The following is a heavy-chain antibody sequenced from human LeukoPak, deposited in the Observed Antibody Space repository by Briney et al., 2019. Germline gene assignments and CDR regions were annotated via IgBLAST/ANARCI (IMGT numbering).Heavy chain of an antibody. J-gene: IGHJ6*03. Sequence: SETLSLTCAVSGYSISSGYYWGWIRQPPGKGLEWIWSIYNSGSTYHNPSLKSRVTISIDTSKNQFSLKLNAVTAADTAVYYCARVFPTGHYYYMDVWGKGTTVTVSS. CDR1: GYSISSGYY. CDR2: IYNSGST. CDR3: ARVFPTGHYYYMDV. D-gene: IGHD1-1*01. V-gene: IGHV4-38-2*01.